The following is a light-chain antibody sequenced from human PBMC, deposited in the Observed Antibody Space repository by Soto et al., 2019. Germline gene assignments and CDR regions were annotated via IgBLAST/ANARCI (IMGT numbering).Light chain of an antibody. Sequence: DIQMTQSHSTLSASVGDRVTINGRASQSISTWLAWYQQKPGKAPKLLIYDASSLESGVPSRFSGSGSGTEFTLTISSLQPEDFASYYCQPDNSYSRFGEGTKVDIK. CDR3: QPDNSYSR. J-gene: IGKJ1*01. CDR2: DAS. V-gene: IGKV1-5*01. CDR1: QSISTW.